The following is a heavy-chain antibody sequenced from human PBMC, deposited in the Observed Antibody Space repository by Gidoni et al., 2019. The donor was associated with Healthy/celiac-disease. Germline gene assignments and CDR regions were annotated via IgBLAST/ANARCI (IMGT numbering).Heavy chain of an antibody. CDR3: AHSRDVGYYDYVWGSYRPAYAPHYPFDY. CDR2: IYWDDDK. D-gene: IGHD3-16*02. V-gene: IGHV2-5*02. CDR1: GFSLSTSGVG. J-gene: IGHJ4*01. Sequence: QITLKESGPTLVKPTQTLTLTCTFSGFSLSTSGVGVGWIRQPPGKALEWLALIYWDDDKRYSPSLKSRLTITKDTSKNQVVLTMTNMDPVDTATYYCAHSRDVGYYDYVWGSYRPAYAPHYPFDYWGQGTLVTVSS.